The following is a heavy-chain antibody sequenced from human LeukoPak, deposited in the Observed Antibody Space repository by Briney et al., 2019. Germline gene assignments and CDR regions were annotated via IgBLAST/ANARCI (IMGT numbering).Heavy chain of an antibody. V-gene: IGHV3-9*01. D-gene: IGHD6-19*01. CDR1: GLTFDDYA. CDR3: AKDINLAMAGTFYYYGMDV. CDR2: ISWNSGSI. J-gene: IGHJ6*02. Sequence: GRSLRLSCAASGLTFDDYAMHWVRQAPGKGLEWVSGISWNSGSIGYADSVKGRFTISRDNAKNSLYLQMNSLRAEDTALYYCAKDINLAMAGTFYYYGMDVWGQGTTVTVSS.